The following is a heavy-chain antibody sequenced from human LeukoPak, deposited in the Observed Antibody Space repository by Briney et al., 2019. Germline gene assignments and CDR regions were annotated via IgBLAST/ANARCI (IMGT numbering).Heavy chain of an antibody. V-gene: IGHV3-48*04. CDR3: ARHTAYYYDSSGTY. Sequence: GGSLRLSCAASGFTFSSYSMNWVRQAPGKGLEWVSYISSSSSTIYYADSVKGRFTISRDNAKNSLYLQMNSLRAEDTAVYYCARHTAYYYDSSGTYWGQGTLVTVSS. D-gene: IGHD3-22*01. CDR1: GFTFSSYS. J-gene: IGHJ4*02. CDR2: ISSSSSTI.